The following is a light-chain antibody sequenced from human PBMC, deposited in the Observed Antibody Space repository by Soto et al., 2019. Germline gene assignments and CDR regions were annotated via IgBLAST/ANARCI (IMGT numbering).Light chain of an antibody. Sequence: DIQMTQSPSSLSVSIGDTITITCRSSQSISVYLNWYQQKPGKAPKLLIYDASNLETGVPSRFSGSGSGTDFSFTISSLQPEDIATYFCQQYENLPSFGPGTKVDIK. CDR1: QSISVY. V-gene: IGKV1-33*01. J-gene: IGKJ3*01. CDR3: QQYENLPS. CDR2: DAS.